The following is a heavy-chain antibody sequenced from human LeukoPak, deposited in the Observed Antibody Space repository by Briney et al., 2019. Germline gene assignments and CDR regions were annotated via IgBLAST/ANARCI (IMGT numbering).Heavy chain of an antibody. CDR3: ASIYDSSGYYYCY. CDR2: IYRTGST. D-gene: IGHD3-22*01. Sequence: KPSETLSLTCAVSGGSISSGAYSWSWIRQPPGRGLEWIGYIYRTGSTYYNPSLKSRVTISVDRSKNQFSLNLSSVTAADTAVYYCASIYDSSGYYYCYWGQGTLVTVSS. J-gene: IGHJ4*02. V-gene: IGHV4-30-2*01. CDR1: GGSISSGAYS.